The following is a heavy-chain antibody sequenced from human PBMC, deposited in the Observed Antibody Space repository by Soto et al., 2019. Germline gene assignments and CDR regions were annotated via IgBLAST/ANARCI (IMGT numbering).Heavy chain of an antibody. CDR2: ITGSGGST. CDR3: AKDKRHFDNNYVAFDS. D-gene: IGHD4-4*01. CDR1: GFTFSSYA. Sequence: EVQLLESGGGLVQAGGSLRLSCAASGFTFSSYALSWVRQAPGQGLECVAIITGSGGSTFHADSVKGRFIISRDNSKNTLYLQMNGLRAEDTALYYCAKDKRHFDNNYVAFDSWGQGTLVTVSA. J-gene: IGHJ4*02. V-gene: IGHV3-23*01.